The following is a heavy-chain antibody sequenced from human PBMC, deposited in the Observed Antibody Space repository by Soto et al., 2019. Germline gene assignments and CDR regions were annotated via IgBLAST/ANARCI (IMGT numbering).Heavy chain of an antibody. CDR3: ARGRGGRDY. J-gene: IGHJ4*02. Sequence: ASVKVSCKASGYPFTTYDISWVRQAAGQGLEWMGWINLNSGHTDYAQRFQGRVTMTRNTSISTAYMELTSLSSEDTAVYYCARGRGGRDYWGQGTLVTVSS. CDR2: INLNSGHT. CDR1: GYPFTTYD. V-gene: IGHV1-8*01.